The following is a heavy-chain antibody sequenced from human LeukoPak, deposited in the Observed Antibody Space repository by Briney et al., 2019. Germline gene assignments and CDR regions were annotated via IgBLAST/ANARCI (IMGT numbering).Heavy chain of an antibody. CDR2: IYYSGST. Sequence: SETLSLTCTVSGGSISSSRYYWGWIRQPPGKGLEWIGSIYYSGSTYYNPSLKSRVTISVDTSKNQFSLKLSSVTAADTAVYYCARHSPGGGLFDYWGQGTLVTVSS. D-gene: IGHD3-16*01. J-gene: IGHJ4*02. CDR1: GGSISSSRYY. V-gene: IGHV4-39*01. CDR3: ARHSPGGGLFDY.